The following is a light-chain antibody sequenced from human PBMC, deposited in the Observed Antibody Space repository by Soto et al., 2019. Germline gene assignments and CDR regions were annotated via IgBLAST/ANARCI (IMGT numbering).Light chain of an antibody. CDR1: QSVLYSSNNKNY. Sequence: DIVMTQSPDSLAVSLGERATINCKSSQSVLYSSNNKNYLAWYQQKPRQPPKMLIYWASTRESGVPDRFSGSGSGTDFTLTISSRQAEDVAVYYCQQYYSTPLAFGQGTKVEIK. V-gene: IGKV4-1*01. CDR2: WAS. CDR3: QQYYSTPLA. J-gene: IGKJ1*01.